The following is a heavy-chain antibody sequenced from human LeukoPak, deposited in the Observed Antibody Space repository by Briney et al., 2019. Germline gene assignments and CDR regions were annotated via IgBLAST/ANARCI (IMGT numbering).Heavy chain of an antibody. CDR3: TRDRGAYNLYDY. D-gene: IGHD1-1*01. CDR1: GFTFGDYA. Sequence: GGSLRLSCTASGFTFGDYAMSWFRQAPGKGLEWVGFIRSKAYGETADYAASVKGRFTISRDDSKAIAYLQMNSLKTEDTAVYHCTRDRGAYNLYDYWGQGTLVTVSS. CDR2: IRSKAYGETA. V-gene: IGHV3-49*03. J-gene: IGHJ4*02.